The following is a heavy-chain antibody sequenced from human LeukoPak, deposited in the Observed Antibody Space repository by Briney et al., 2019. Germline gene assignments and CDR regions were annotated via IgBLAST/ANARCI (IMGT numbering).Heavy chain of an antibody. V-gene: IGHV1-24*01. CDR3: ATEPISERSGMDV. CDR2: FDPEDGET. CDR1: GYTFTGYY. Sequence: ASVKVSCKASGYTFTGYYMHWVRQAPGQGLEWMGGFDPEDGETIYAQKFQGRVTMTEDTSTDTAYMELSSLRSEDTAVYYCATEPISERSGMDVWGQGTTVTVSS. J-gene: IGHJ6*02.